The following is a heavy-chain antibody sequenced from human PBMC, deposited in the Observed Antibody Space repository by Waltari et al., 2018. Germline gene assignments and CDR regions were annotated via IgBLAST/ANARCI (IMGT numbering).Heavy chain of an antibody. Sequence: QVQLQQWGAGLLKPSETLSLTCAVYGGSFSGYYWSWIRQPPGKGLEWIGEINHSGSTNYNPSRKSRVTISVDTSKNQFSLKLSSVTAADTAVYYCARGSWRYGSGSYYRSFDYWGQGTLVTVSS. CDR1: GGSFSGYY. CDR3: ARGSWRYGSGSYYRSFDY. J-gene: IGHJ4*02. D-gene: IGHD1-26*01. CDR2: INHSGST. V-gene: IGHV4-34*01.